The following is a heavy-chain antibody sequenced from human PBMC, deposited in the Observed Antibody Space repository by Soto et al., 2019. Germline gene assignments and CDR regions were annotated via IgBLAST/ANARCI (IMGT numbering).Heavy chain of an antibody. CDR3: ARGHYFGVVTHMPV. CDR1: GFTFSSYG. Sequence: GGSLRLSCAASGFTFSSYGMHWVRQAPGKGLEWVAVISYDGSNKYYADSVKGRFTISRDNSKNTLYLQMNSLRAEDTAVYYCARGHYFGVVTHMPVWGQGTLVTVSS. J-gene: IGHJ4*02. V-gene: IGHV3-30*03. CDR2: ISYDGSNK. D-gene: IGHD3-3*01.